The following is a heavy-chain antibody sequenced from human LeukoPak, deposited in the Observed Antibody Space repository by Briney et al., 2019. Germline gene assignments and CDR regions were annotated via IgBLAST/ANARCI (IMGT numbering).Heavy chain of an antibody. CDR2: IKQDGSEK. J-gene: IGHJ4*02. Sequence: GGSLRLSCAASGFTFSSYWMSWVRQAPGKGLEWVANIKQDGSEKYYVDSVKGRFTISRDNAKNSLYQQMNSLRAEDTAVYYCARDLYSSGWYSAETYYFDYWGQGTLVTVSS. CDR1: GFTFSSYW. D-gene: IGHD6-19*01. V-gene: IGHV3-7*03. CDR3: ARDLYSSGWYSAETYYFDY.